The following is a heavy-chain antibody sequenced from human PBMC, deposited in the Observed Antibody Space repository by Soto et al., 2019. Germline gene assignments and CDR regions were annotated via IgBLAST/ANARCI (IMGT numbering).Heavy chain of an antibody. Sequence: SQTLSLTCAISGDSVSSTSASWSWIRQSPSRGLEWLGRTYYRSKWYSDYAVSVKSRITINPDTSKNQFSLQLNSVTPEDTAVYYCARGSYYSGWVWGQGTLVTVSS. D-gene: IGHD6-19*01. V-gene: IGHV6-1*01. CDR1: GDSVSSTSAS. CDR3: ARGSYYSGWV. CDR2: TYYRSKWYS. J-gene: IGHJ4*02.